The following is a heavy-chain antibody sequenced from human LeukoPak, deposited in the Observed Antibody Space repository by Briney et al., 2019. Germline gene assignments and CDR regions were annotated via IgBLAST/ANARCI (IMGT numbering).Heavy chain of an antibody. D-gene: IGHD2-2*01. V-gene: IGHV4-34*01. J-gene: IGHJ5*02. CDR3: ATASSNCSSTSCLLNWFDP. CDR1: GGSFSGYY. Sequence: SETLSLTCAVYGGSFSGYYWSWIRQPPGKGLEWIGEINHSGSTNYNPSLKSRVTISVDTSKNQFSLKLSSVTAADTAVYYCATASSNCSSTSCLLNWFDPWGQGTLVTVYS. CDR2: INHSGST.